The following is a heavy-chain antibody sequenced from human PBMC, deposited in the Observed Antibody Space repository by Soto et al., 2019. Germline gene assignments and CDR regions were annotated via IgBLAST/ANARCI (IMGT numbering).Heavy chain of an antibody. CDR2: ISSCSSYI. J-gene: IGHJ4*02. V-gene: IGHV3-21*01. D-gene: IGHD3-22*01. Sequence: GGSLRLSCAASGFTFSSYSMNWVRQAPGKGLEWVSSISSCSSYIYYADSVKGRFTISRDNAKNSLYLQMNSLRAEDTAVYYCARDLRPLDYYDSSGFDYWGQGTLVTVSS. CDR1: GFTFSSYS. CDR3: ARDLRPLDYYDSSGFDY.